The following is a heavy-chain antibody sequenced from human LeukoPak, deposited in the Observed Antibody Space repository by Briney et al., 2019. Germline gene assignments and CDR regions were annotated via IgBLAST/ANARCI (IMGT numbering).Heavy chain of an antibody. D-gene: IGHD3-22*01. CDR1: GFTFTSYA. J-gene: IGHJ4*02. CDR2: ISGSGGGT. CDR3: AMTYYYDSSGYRWGSFDY. Sequence: GGSLRLSCAASGFTFTSYAMSWVRQAPGKGLEWVSAISGSGGGTYYADSVKGRFTISRDNSKNTLYLQMNSLRAEDTAVYYCAMTYYYDSSGYRWGSFDYWGQGTLVTVSS. V-gene: IGHV3-23*01.